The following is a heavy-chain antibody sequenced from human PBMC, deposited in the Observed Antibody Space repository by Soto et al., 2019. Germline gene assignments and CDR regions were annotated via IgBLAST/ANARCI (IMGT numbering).Heavy chain of an antibody. CDR1: GFTFSSYG. CDR3: VSGSYCSSTSCSPYYYYGMDV. CDR2: ISYDGSNK. J-gene: IGHJ6*02. V-gene: IGHV3-30*03. D-gene: IGHD2-2*01. Sequence: GGSLRLSXAASGFTFSSYGMHWVRQAPGKGLEWVAVISYDGSNKYYADSVKGRFTISRDNSKNTLYLQMNSLRAEDTAVYYCVSGSYCSSTSCSPYYYYGMDVWGQGTTVTVSS.